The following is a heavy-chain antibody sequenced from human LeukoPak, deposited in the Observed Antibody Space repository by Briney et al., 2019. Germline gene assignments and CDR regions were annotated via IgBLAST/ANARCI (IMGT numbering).Heavy chain of an antibody. CDR1: GFTFSSYA. CDR2: ISGSGGST. Sequence: GGSLRLSCAASGFTFSSYAMSWVRQAPGKGLEWVSAISGSGGSTYYADSVKGRFTISRDNSKNTLYLQMNSLRAEDTAVYYCVVEPAATSWFDPWGQGTLVTVSS. J-gene: IGHJ5*02. D-gene: IGHD2-2*01. CDR3: VVEPAATSWFDP. V-gene: IGHV3-23*01.